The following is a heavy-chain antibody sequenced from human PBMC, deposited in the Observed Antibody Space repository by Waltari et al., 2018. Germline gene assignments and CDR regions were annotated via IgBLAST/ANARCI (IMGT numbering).Heavy chain of an antibody. J-gene: IGHJ4*02. CDR3: AREDLAVRKTGGFDY. Sequence: QVLLQESGPGLVQASQTLSLTCTVSGDSISRAAYYWSWIRRPAGKEMQWIGRVSSTGGANYDPSLKRRATISVDSSKNEFSLSLTSVTAADTATYYCAREDLAVRKTGGFDYWGQGVMVSVSS. CDR2: VSSTGGA. V-gene: IGHV4-61*02. CDR1: GDSISRAAYY. D-gene: IGHD6-19*01.